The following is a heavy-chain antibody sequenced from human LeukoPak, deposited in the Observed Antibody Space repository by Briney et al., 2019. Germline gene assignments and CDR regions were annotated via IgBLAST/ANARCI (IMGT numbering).Heavy chain of an antibody. CDR3: AKSAGWTLAEYFQH. V-gene: IGHV3-30*02. J-gene: IGHJ1*01. CDR1: GFTFSSYG. D-gene: IGHD3/OR15-3a*01. Sequence: GGSLRLSCAASGFTFSSYGMHWVRQAPGKGLEWVAFIRCDGSNKYYADSVKGRFTISRDNSKNTLYLQMNSLRAEDTAVYYCAKSAGWTLAEYFQHWGQGTLVTVSS. CDR2: IRCDGSNK.